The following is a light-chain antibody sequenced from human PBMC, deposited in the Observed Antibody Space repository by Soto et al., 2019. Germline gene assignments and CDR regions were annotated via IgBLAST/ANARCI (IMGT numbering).Light chain of an antibody. Sequence: DIQMTQSPSSLSASVGDRVTITCRASHGISNYLNWYQQKPGKAPNLLIYAASTLQSGVPSRFSGSGSGTDFTLTIRSLQPEDFATYYCQQSYTTPLTFGGGTKVDIK. CDR2: AAS. CDR1: HGISNY. V-gene: IGKV1-39*01. CDR3: QQSYTTPLT. J-gene: IGKJ4*01.